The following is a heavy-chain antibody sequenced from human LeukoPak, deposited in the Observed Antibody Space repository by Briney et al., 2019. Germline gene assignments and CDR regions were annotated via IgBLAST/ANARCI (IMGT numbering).Heavy chain of an antibody. CDR1: GFIFDDYG. D-gene: IGHD1-26*01. J-gene: IGHJ4*02. Sequence: GGSLRLSCAASGFIFDDYGMSWVRQAPGKGLEWVSGINWNGGSTGYADSVKGRFTISRDNAKNSLYLQMNSLRGEDTALYYCARAHYSGSFGYWGQGTLVTVSS. CDR2: INWNGGST. CDR3: ARAHYSGSFGY. V-gene: IGHV3-20*04.